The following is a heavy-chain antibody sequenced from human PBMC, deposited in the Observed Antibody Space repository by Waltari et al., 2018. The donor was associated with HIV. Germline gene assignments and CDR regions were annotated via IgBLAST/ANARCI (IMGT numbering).Heavy chain of an antibody. CDR2: ISRDSRYI. D-gene: IGHD3-16*01. V-gene: IGHV3-21*01. J-gene: IGHJ4*02. Sequence: DVQLVESGGGLVKPGGSLRLACAVSGFRFSYYSINWVRQDPGKGLEWVSSISRDSRYIDYADAVKGRFTISRDNARNSLFLQMNSLRADDTAVYYCVRGGEGTYGDYWGQGTLVTVSS. CDR3: VRGGEGTYGDY. CDR1: GFRFSYYS.